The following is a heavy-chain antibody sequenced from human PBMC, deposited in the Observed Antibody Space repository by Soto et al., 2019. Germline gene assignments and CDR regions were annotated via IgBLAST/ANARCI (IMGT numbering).Heavy chain of an antibody. D-gene: IGHD1-1*01. CDR1: GYAFTSNA. Sequence: ASAKVSCKACGYAFTSNAMHWVRHAPGQGLEWMGVINPSGGRTSYAQNFQGRVTMTRDTSTSTVFMELSSLRSDDTAVYYCARGHDIPTIGHTFEILGQGTLVTGS. V-gene: IGHV1-46*01. CDR3: ARGHDIPTIGHTFEI. J-gene: IGHJ3*02. CDR2: INPSGGRT.